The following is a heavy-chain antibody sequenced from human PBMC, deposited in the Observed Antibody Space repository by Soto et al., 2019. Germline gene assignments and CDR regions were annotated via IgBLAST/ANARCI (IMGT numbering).Heavy chain of an antibody. Sequence: QVQLQESGPGLVNPSETLSLTCSVSGGSFSSGGYYWSWIRQHPGKGLEWIGYIYYTGSTYYNPSLESRVSLSVDTSKSQISLKLSSVTPADTAVYYCARVANNGYYLGAFDVWGQGTMVTVSS. J-gene: IGHJ3*01. D-gene: IGHD3-3*01. V-gene: IGHV4-31*03. CDR1: GGSFSSGGYY. CDR2: IYYTGST. CDR3: ARVANNGYYLGAFDV.